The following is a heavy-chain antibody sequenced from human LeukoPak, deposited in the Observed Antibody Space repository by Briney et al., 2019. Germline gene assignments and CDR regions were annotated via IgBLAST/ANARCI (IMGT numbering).Heavy chain of an antibody. V-gene: IGHV5-51*01. CDR1: GYSFTSYW. Sequence: PGESLKIFCKGSGYSFTSYWIGWVRQMPGKGLEWMGIIYPGDSDTTYRPSFQGQVTISADRSISTAYLQWSSLKASDSAMYYCARHVPHGSFFYFDLWGQGTLVTVSS. CDR3: ARHVPHGSFFYFDL. J-gene: IGHJ4*02. CDR2: IYPGDSDT. D-gene: IGHD1-26*01.